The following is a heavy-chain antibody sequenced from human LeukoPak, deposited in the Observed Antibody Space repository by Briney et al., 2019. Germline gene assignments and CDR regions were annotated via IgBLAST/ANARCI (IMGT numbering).Heavy chain of an antibody. CDR3: AKDASWFETPDY. D-gene: IGHD3-10*01. CDR1: GFTFSSYA. V-gene: IGHV3-23*01. Sequence: PGGSLRLSCAASGFTFSSYAMSWVRQAPGKGLEWVSAISRSGGSTYYADSVKGRFTISRDNSKNTLYLEMKSLRAEDTAVYYCAKDASWFETPDYWGQGTLVTVSS. CDR2: ISRSGGST. J-gene: IGHJ4*02.